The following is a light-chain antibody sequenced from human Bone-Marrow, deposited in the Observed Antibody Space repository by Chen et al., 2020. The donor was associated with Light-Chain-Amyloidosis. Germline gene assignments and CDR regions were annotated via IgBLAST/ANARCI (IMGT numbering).Light chain of an antibody. J-gene: IGLJ3*02. Sequence: SYVLTQPSSVSVAPGQTATIACGGNNIGSTSVHWYQQTPGQAPLLVVYDDSDRPSGIPERLSGSNSGNAATLTISRVEAEDEADYCYQVWDRGSDHPVFGGGTKLTVL. CDR2: DDS. CDR1: NIGSTS. CDR3: QVWDRGSDHPV. V-gene: IGLV3-21*02.